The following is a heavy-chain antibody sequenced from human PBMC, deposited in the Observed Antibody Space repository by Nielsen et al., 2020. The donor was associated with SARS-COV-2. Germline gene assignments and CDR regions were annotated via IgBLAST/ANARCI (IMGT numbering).Heavy chain of an antibody. V-gene: IGHV3-30-3*01. D-gene: IGHD6-13*01. J-gene: IGHJ4*02. CDR3: ARGSWEFDY. CDR2: ISYDGSNK. CDR1: GFTFSSYA. Sequence: GGSLRLSCAASGFTFSSYAMHWVRQAPGKGLEWVAVISYDGSNKYYADSVKGRFTISRDNSKNTLYLQMNSLRAEDTAVYYCARGSWEFDYWGQGTLVTVSS.